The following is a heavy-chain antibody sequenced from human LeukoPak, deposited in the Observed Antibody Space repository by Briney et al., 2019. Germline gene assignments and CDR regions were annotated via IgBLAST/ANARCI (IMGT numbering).Heavy chain of an antibody. CDR2: INAGNGDDT. Sequence: GASVKVSCKASGYAFPHYGVQWVRQAPGQTLEWMGWINAGNGDDTKYSQKFQARLTMTTDTSATTVYMELNSLGSEDTAVYYCARSGSNWSCDSWGQGTLVTVSS. D-gene: IGHD6-13*01. J-gene: IGHJ4*02. CDR3: ARSGSNWSCDS. CDR1: GYAFPHYG. V-gene: IGHV1-3*01.